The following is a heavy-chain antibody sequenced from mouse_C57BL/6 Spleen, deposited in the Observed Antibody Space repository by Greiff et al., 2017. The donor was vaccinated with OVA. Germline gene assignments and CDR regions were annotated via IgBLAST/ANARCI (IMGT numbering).Heavy chain of an antibody. V-gene: IGHV1-9*01. CDR2: ILPGSGST. Sequence: VQLQQSGAELMKPGASVKLSCKATGYTFTGYWIEWVKQRPGHGLEWIGEILPGSGSTNYNEKFKGKATFTADTSSNTAYMQLSSLTTEDSAIYYCARWVGGDDGCYVGFAYWGQGTLVTVSA. CDR3: ARWVGGDDGCYVGFAY. CDR1: GYTFTGYW. J-gene: IGHJ3*01. D-gene: IGHD2-3*01.